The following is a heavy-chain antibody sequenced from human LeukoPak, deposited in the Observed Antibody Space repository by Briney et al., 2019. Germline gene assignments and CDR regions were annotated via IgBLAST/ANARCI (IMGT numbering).Heavy chain of an antibody. CDR1: GFTFSSYA. CDR3: ANTASYCSGGSCYSRRSY. D-gene: IGHD2-15*01. Sequence: PGGSLRLSCAASGFTFSSYAMSWVRQAPGKGLEWVSAISGNGGSTYYADSVKGRFTISRDNSKNTLYLQMNSLRAEDTAVYYCANTASYCSGGSCYSRRSYWGQGALVTVSS. V-gene: IGHV3-23*01. CDR2: ISGNGGST. J-gene: IGHJ4*02.